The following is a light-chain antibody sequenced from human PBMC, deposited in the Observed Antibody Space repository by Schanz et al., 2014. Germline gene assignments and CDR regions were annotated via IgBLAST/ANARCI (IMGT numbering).Light chain of an antibody. V-gene: IGLV2-8*01. Sequence: QSVLTQPPSASGSPGQSVTISCTGTSSDIGRYNYVSWYQHHPGKAPKLLIYDVTKRPSGVPDRFSGSKSGNTASLTVSGLQAEDEADYYCSSYTSSSLSYVFGTGTKLTVL. CDR2: DVT. J-gene: IGLJ1*01. CDR1: SSDIGRYNY. CDR3: SSYTSSSLSYV.